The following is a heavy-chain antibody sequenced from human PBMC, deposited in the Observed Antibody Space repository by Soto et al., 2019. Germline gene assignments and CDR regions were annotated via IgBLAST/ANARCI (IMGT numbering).Heavy chain of an antibody. J-gene: IGHJ4*02. Sequence: GGSLRLSCPASGFTFSSYAMSWVRQAPGKGLEWVSAISGSGGSTYYADSVKGRFTISRDNSKNTLYLQMNSLRAEDTAVYYCAKDDRYCSGGSCYWPLDYWGQGTLVTVSS. CDR3: AKDDRYCSGGSCYWPLDY. CDR2: ISGSGGST. V-gene: IGHV3-23*01. D-gene: IGHD2-15*01. CDR1: GFTFSSYA.